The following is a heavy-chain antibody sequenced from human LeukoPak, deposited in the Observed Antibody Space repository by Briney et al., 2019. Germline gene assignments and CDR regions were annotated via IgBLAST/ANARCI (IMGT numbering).Heavy chain of an antibody. J-gene: IGHJ4*02. CDR2: ISDDSNYI. Sequence: GGSLRLSCAASGFTFSTYSGNWIRQAPGKGLEWVSSISDDSNYIFYADSVKGRFTISRDNAKNTLYLQMNSLRAEDTAVYYCVRGDSGYGSWARWGQGTLVTVSS. CDR1: GFTFSTYS. CDR3: VRGDSGYGSWAR. V-gene: IGHV3-21*01. D-gene: IGHD5-12*01.